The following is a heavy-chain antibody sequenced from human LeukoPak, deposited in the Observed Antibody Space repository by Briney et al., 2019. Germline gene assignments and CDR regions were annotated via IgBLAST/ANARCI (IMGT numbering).Heavy chain of an antibody. CDR3: ARYNSVEDTAWWFDP. CDR1: GYTFTGYY. Sequence: GALVKVSCKASGYTFTGYYMHWVRQAPGPRLEWMGWINPNSGGTNYAQKFQGRVTMTRGTSISTAYMELSRLRSDDTAVYYCARYNSVEDTAWWFDPWGQGTLVTVSS. D-gene: IGHD4-23*01. CDR2: INPNSGGT. V-gene: IGHV1-2*02. J-gene: IGHJ5*02.